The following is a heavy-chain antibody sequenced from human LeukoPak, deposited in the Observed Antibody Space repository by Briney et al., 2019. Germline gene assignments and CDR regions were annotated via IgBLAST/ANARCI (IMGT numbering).Heavy chain of an antibody. CDR3: ARGPSSGWFLSQFDY. CDR1: GYTFTGYY. CDR2: INPNSGGT. V-gene: IGHV1-2*02. D-gene: IGHD6-19*01. J-gene: IGHJ4*02. Sequence: ASVKLSCKASGYTFTGYYMHWVRQAPGQGLEWMGWINPNSGGTDYAQRFQGRVTMTRDTSISTAYMELSRLRSDDTAVYYCARGPSSGWFLSQFDYWGQGTPVTVSS.